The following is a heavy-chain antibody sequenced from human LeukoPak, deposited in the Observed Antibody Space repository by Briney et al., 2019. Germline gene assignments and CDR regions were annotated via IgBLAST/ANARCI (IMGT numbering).Heavy chain of an antibody. Sequence: GGSLRLSCAASGFTFSDYYMSWIRQAPGKGLEWVSYVSSSGSTIYYADSVKGRFTISRDNAKNSLYLQMNSLRAEDTAVYYCAREYYYDSSGYYQRLYYFDYWGQGTLVTVSS. CDR2: VSSSGSTI. J-gene: IGHJ4*02. CDR1: GFTFSDYY. CDR3: AREYYYDSSGYYQRLYYFDY. V-gene: IGHV3-11*01. D-gene: IGHD3-22*01.